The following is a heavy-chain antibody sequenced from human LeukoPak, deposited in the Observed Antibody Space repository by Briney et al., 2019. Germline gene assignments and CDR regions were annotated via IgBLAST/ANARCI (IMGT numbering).Heavy chain of an antibody. J-gene: IGHJ4*02. V-gene: IGHV3-30-3*01. CDR3: AKDIAYYYDSSGPLFDN. CDR2: ISYDGSNK. Sequence: PRGSLRLSCAASGFTFSSYAMHWVRQAPGKGLEWVAVISYDGSNKYYADSVKGRFTISRDNSKNTLYLQMNSLRPEDTAVYYCAKDIAYYYDSSGPLFDNWGQGTLVTVSS. CDR1: GFTFSSYA. D-gene: IGHD3-22*01.